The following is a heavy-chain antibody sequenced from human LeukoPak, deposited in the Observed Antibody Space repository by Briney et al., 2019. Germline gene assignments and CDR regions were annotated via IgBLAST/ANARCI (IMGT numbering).Heavy chain of an antibody. CDR1: GFTFHQYA. Sequence: GGSLRLSCAASGFTFHQYAIHWVRQVPGKGLEWVSGISWNSGSIGYADSVGGRFTISRDNAKNSVYLQMNSLRAEDTALYYCAKDKAPLYSGYDWDLDFWGQGTLVIVSS. V-gene: IGHV3-9*01. CDR2: ISWNSGSI. D-gene: IGHD5-12*01. CDR3: AKDKAPLYSGYDWDLDF. J-gene: IGHJ4*02.